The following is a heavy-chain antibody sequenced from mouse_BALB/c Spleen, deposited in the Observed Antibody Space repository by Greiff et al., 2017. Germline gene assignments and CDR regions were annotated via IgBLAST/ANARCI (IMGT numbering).Heavy chain of an antibody. CDR1: GYSITSDYA. J-gene: IGHJ2*01. CDR3: ATGDYDADWYFDD. V-gene: IGHV3-2*02. D-gene: IGHD2-4*01. Sequence: EVQLQQSGPGLVKPSQSLSLTCTVTGYSITSDYAWNWIRQFPGNKLEWMGYISYSGSTSYNPSLKSRISITRDTSKNQFFLQLNSVTTEDTATYYCATGDYDADWYFDDWGEGTTLTVSS. CDR2: ISYSGST.